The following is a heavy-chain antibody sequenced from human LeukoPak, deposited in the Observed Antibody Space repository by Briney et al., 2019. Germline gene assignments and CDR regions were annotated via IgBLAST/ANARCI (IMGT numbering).Heavy chain of an antibody. D-gene: IGHD3-3*01. J-gene: IGHJ4*02. CDR3: ARDAVPRYYDFWSGYTHRYYFDY. V-gene: IGHV3-21*01. Sequence: GGSLRLSCAASGFTFSSYSMNWVRQAPGKGLEWVSSISSSSSYIYYADSVKGRFTISRDNAKNSLYLQMNSLRAEDTAVYYCARDAVPRYYDFWSGYTHRYYFDYWGQGTLVTVSS. CDR2: ISSSSSYI. CDR1: GFTFSSYS.